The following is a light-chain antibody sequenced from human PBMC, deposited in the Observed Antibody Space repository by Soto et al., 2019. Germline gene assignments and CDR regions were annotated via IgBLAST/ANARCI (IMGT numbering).Light chain of an antibody. CDR2: EVN. CDR3: CSYTSSETVV. CDR1: NSDVGKYDF. V-gene: IGLV2-23*02. Sequence: QSVLTQPASVSGTPGQSITLSCTGTNSDVGKYDFVSWYQHYPDKAPKFIIYEVNKRPSGVSHRFSGSKSGSTASLTISGLQAEDEAHYYCCSYTSSETVVFGGGTKVTVL. J-gene: IGLJ3*02.